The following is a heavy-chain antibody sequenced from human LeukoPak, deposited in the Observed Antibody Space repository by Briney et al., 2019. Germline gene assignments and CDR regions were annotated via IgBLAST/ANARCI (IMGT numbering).Heavy chain of an antibody. CDR2: INHSGST. V-gene: IGHV4-34*01. D-gene: IGHD3-3*01. CDR1: GGSFSGYY. CDR3: ARGAAYYDFWSGYLDRPMDYFDY. J-gene: IGHJ4*02. Sequence: SETLSLTCAVYGGSFSGYYWSWIRQPPGKGLEWIGEINHSGSTNYNPSLESRVTISVDTSKNQFSLKLSSVTAADTAVYYCARGAAYYDFWSGYLDRPMDYFDYWGQGTLVTVSS.